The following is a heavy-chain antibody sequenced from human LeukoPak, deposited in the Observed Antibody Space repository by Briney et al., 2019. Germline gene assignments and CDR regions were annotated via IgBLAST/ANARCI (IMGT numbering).Heavy chain of an antibody. J-gene: IGHJ4*02. D-gene: IGHD3-10*01. V-gene: IGHV3-74*01. CDR2: INSDGSST. Sequence: PGGSLRLSCVVSGFTFSDYWMHWVRQAPGKGLVWVSRINSDGSSTSYADSVKGRFTISRDNAKNTLYLQMNSLRAEDTAVYYCATLKKVAFGMNYWGQGTLVTVSS. CDR3: ATLKKVAFGMNY. CDR1: GFTFSDYW.